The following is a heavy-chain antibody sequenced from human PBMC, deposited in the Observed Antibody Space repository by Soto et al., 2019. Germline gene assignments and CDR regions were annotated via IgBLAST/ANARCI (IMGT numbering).Heavy chain of an antibody. CDR3: ARDLRMTGTTWYYYYMDV. CDR1: GFTFSAYA. V-gene: IGHV3-7*01. Sequence: GSLRLSCAASGFTFSAYAMTWVRQAPGKGLEWVANIKQDGSEENYVDSVKGRFTISRDNAKNSLYLQMDSLRAEDTAVYYCARDLRMTGTTWYYYYMDVWGKGTTVTVSS. CDR2: IKQDGSEE. D-gene: IGHD1-7*01. J-gene: IGHJ6*03.